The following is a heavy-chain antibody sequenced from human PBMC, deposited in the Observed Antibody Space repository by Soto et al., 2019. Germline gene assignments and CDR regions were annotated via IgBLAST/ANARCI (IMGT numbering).Heavy chain of an antibody. J-gene: IGHJ4*02. CDR3: VRDNNWYYDY. Sequence: GGSLRLSCAASGFIFSSHWMHWVRQAPGKGLVWVSHIGPDGSNMRDADSVQGRFTISRDNARNTLYLQMNSLRDEDTDVYYCVRDNNWYYDYWGQGILVPVSS. CDR2: IGPDGSNM. D-gene: IGHD1-1*01. V-gene: IGHV3-74*01. CDR1: GFIFSSHW.